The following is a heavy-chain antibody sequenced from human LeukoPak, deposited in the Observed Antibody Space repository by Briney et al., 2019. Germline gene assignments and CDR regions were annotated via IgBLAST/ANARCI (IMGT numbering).Heavy chain of an antibody. D-gene: IGHD2-15*01. V-gene: IGHV2-70*17. J-gene: IGHJ4*02. CDR2: IDWDDDK. Sequence: ASGPALVKPTQTLTLTCTFSGFSLSTPEMCVTWIRQPPGKALEWLARIDWDDDKFYSPSLRTRLTISKDTPKNQVVLRMTNMDPVDTGTYYCARMTPDSPSFDYWGQGALMTVSS. CDR3: ARMTPDSPSFDY. CDR1: GFSLSTPEMC.